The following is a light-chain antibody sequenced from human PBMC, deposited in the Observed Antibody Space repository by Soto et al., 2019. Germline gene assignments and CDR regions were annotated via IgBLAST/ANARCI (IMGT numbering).Light chain of an antibody. CDR1: QSVSNNY. J-gene: IGKJ1*01. Sequence: EIVFPQCPGTLSQSPGERATLSCRASQSVSNNYLAWYQQKPGQAPRLLIYGASNRATGIPDRFSGSGSGTDFTLTISRLEPEDFAVYYCQQYGSSGTFGQGTKVDI. CDR3: QQYGSSGT. CDR2: GAS. V-gene: IGKV3-20*01.